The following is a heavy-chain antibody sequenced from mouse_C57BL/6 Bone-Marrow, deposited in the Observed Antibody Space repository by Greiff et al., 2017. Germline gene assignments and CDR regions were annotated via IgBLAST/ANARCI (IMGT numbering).Heavy chain of an antibody. Sequence: QVQLQQPGAELVKPGASVKVSCKASGYTFTSYWMHWVKQRPGQGLEWIGRIHPSDSDTNYNQKFKGKATLTVDKSSSTAYMQISSLTSEDSAVYDCAIKGTTTVVATSFDYWGQGTTLTVSS. J-gene: IGHJ2*01. CDR3: AIKGTTTVVATSFDY. CDR2: IHPSDSDT. D-gene: IGHD1-1*01. CDR1: GYTFTSYW. V-gene: IGHV1-74*01.